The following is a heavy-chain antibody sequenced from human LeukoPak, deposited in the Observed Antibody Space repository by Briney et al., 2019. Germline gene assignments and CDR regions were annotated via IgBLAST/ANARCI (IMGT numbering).Heavy chain of an antibody. J-gene: IGHJ4*02. V-gene: IGHV1-69-2*01. CDR1: GYTFTDYY. Sequence: ASVKVSCKVSGYTFTDYYMHWVPQAPGKGLEWMGLVDPEDGETVYAEKFQGRVTITADTSTDTAYMELSSLRSEDTAVYYCATRDSSSPIDYWGQGTLVTVSS. D-gene: IGHD6-13*01. CDR2: VDPEDGET. CDR3: ATRDSSSPIDY.